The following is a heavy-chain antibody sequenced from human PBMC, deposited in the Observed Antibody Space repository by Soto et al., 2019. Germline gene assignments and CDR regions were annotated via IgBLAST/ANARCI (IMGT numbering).Heavy chain of an antibody. V-gene: IGHV4-30-4*01. CDR1: GGSISSGDYY. D-gene: IGHD3-16*01. CDR2: IYYSGST. Sequence: LSLTCNVSGGSISSGDYYWSWIRQPPGKGLEWIGYIYYSGSTYYTPSLKSRLTISVDTSKNQFSLKLNSVTAADTAVYYCARTPGGWTDPWGQGTLVTVSS. J-gene: IGHJ5*02. CDR3: ARTPGGWTDP.